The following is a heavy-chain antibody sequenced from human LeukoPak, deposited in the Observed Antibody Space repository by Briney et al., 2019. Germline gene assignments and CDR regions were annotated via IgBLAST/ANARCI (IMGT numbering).Heavy chain of an antibody. J-gene: IGHJ4*02. CDR1: GGSISSYY. CDR2: IYTSENT. CDR3: ARDSLGYSSGWEDY. V-gene: IGHV4-4*07. D-gene: IGHD6-19*01. Sequence: PETLSLTCTVSGGSISSYYWSWIRQPAGKALEWIGRIYTSENTNYNPSLKSRVTMSVDTSKNQLSLKLSSVTAADTAVYYCARDSLGYSSGWEDYWGQGTLVTVSS.